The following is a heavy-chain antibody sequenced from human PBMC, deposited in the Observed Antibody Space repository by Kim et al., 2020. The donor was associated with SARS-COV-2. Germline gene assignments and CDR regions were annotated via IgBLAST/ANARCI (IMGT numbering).Heavy chain of an antibody. D-gene: IGHD3-22*01. CDR2: ISYDGSNK. CDR3: AREYDSSGYYYFGKNWFDP. CDR1: GFNFSSYA. Sequence: GGSLRLSCAASGFNFSSYAMHWVRQAPGKGLEWVAVISYDGSNKYYADSVKGRFTISRDNSKNTLYLQMNSLRAEDTAVYYCAREYDSSGYYYFGKNWFDPWGQGTLVTVSS. V-gene: IGHV3-30*04. J-gene: IGHJ5*02.